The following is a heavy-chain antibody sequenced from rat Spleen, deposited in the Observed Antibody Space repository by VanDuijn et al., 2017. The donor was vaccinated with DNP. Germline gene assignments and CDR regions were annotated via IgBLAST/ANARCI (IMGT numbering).Heavy chain of an antibody. CDR2: VASSGTT. CDR1: GFSLTSYS. V-gene: IGHV2-6*01. Sequence: QVQLKESGPGLVQPSQTLSLTCTVSGFSLTSYSVAWVRQPPEKGLEWIAAVASSGTTYYNSALESRLSISRDTSKSQVFLKMNSLQTEDTAMYFCVRSDYNDDSHYYGYFDHWGQGVMVAVSS. D-gene: IGHD1-12*02. CDR3: VRSDYNDDSHYYGYFDH. J-gene: IGHJ2*01.